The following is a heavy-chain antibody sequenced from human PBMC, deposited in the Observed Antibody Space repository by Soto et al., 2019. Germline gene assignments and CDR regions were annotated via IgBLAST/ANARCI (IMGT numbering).Heavy chain of an antibody. J-gene: IGHJ6*02. D-gene: IGHD3-3*01. V-gene: IGHV4-59*01. CDR3: ARVTYYDFWSGYYYYGMDV. CDR2: IYYSGST. CDR1: GGSISSYY. Sequence: QVQLQESGPGLVKPSETLSLTCTVSGGSISSYYWSWIRQPPGKGLEGIGYIYYSGSTNYNPSLKSRVTISVDTSKNQFSLKLSSVTAADTAVYYCARVTYYDFWSGYYYYGMDVWGQGTTVTVSS.